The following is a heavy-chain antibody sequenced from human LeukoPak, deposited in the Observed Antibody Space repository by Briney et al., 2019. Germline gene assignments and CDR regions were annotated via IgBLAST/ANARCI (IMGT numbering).Heavy chain of an antibody. J-gene: IGHJ4*02. Sequence: GRSLRLSCAASGFTFSSYAMHWVRQAPGKGLEWVAVISYDGSNKYYADSVKGRFTISRDNSKNTLYLQMNSLRAEDTAVYYCATPPLTTLRWALDYWGQGTLVTVSS. V-gene: IGHV3-30*04. CDR2: ISYDGSNK. D-gene: IGHD4-23*01. CDR1: GFTFSSYA. CDR3: ATPPLTTLRWALDY.